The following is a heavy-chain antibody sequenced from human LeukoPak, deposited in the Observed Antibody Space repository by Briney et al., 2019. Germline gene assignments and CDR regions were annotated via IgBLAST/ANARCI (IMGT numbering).Heavy chain of an antibody. J-gene: IGHJ4*02. Sequence: ASVKVSCKASGYTFTNYDINWVQQATGQGLEWMGWMGSNSGDTGYAQKFQGRITMTRDTFISTAYMELNNVRSEDTAVYYCVRGPPNWGFDYWGQGTLVTVSS. CDR3: VRGPPNWGFDY. V-gene: IGHV1-8*01. D-gene: IGHD7-27*01. CDR2: MGSNSGDT. CDR1: GYTFTNYD.